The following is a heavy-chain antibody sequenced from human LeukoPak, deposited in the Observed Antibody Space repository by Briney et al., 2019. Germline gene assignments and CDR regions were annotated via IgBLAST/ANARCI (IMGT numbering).Heavy chain of an antibody. V-gene: IGHV4-34*01. J-gene: IGHJ4*02. CDR2: INHSGST. CDR3: ARDSYYYDSSGYYRFDY. CDR1: GGSFSGYY. Sequence: PSETLSLTCAVYGGSFSGYYWSWIRQPPGKGLEWIGEINHSGSTNYSPSLKSRVTISVDTSKNQFSLKLSSVTAADTAVYYCARDSYYYDSSGYYRFDYWGQGTLVTVSS. D-gene: IGHD3-22*01.